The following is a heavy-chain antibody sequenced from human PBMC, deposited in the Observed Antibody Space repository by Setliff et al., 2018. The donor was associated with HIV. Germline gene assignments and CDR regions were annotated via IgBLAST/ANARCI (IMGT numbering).Heavy chain of an antibody. J-gene: IGHJ2*01. Sequence: PGGSLRLSCPASGFTVSRDYMIWVRQAPGKGLVWVSRISSDGSSTSYADSVKGRFTISRDNAKNTVYLQMNSLRVEDTAVYYCVRMGGGNLNWHFDLWGRGTLVTVSS. D-gene: IGHD2-15*01. CDR1: GFTVSRDY. CDR2: ISSDGSST. V-gene: IGHV3-74*01. CDR3: VRMGGGNLNWHFDL.